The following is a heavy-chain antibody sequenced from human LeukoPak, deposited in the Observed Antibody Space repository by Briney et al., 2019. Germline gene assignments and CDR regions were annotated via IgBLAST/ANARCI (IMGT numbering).Heavy chain of an antibody. V-gene: IGHV4-39*01. D-gene: IGHD2-2*01. CDR3: ARQEVVPAARGAWFEP. CDR1: GGSISSSSYY. CDR2: IYYSGST. Sequence: PSETLSLTCTVSGGSISSSSYYWGWIRQPPGKGLEWIGSIYYSGSTYYNPSLKSRVTISVDTSKNQFTLKLSSVTAADTAVYYCARQEVVPAARGAWFEPWGQGTLVTVSS. J-gene: IGHJ5*02.